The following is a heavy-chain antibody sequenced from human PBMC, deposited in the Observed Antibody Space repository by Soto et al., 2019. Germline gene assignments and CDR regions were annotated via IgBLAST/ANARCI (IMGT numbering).Heavy chain of an antibody. D-gene: IGHD2-21*02. J-gene: IGHJ6*02. CDR3: ARDLWGYCGTDCYPLDV. Sequence: LEILSLTCTVSGGTISRYYLSWIRQPPGKGLEWIGYMYNTGSTVYNPSFKSRVTISVDTSKNQFSLKLNSVTAADTAVYFCARDLWGYCGTDCYPLDVWGQGTTVTVSS. CDR1: GGTISRYY. CDR2: MYNTGST. V-gene: IGHV4-59*01.